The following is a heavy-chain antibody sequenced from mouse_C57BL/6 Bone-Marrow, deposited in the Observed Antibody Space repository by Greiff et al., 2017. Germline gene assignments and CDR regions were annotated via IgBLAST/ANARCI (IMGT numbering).Heavy chain of an antibody. Sequence: VQLQQSGAELARPGASVTLSCKASGYTFTSYGISWVKQRTGQGLAWIGEIYPRSGNTYYNEKFKGKATLTADKSSSTAYMELRSLTSEDSAVYFCAGKLTPYWGQGTLVTVSA. CDR2: IYPRSGNT. CDR3: AGKLTPY. V-gene: IGHV1-81*01. CDR1: GYTFTSYG. J-gene: IGHJ3*01.